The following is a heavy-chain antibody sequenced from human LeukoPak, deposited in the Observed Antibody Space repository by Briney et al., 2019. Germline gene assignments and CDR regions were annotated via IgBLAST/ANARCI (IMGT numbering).Heavy chain of an antibody. V-gene: IGHV4-59*08. D-gene: IGHD6-19*01. J-gene: IGHJ4*02. CDR1: GGSISSYY. CDR3: ARHAQIGVAGPVDY. Sequence: SETLSLTCTVSGGSISSYYWSWIRQPPGKGLEWIGYIYYSGSTNYNPSLKSRVTISVDTSKNQFSLKLSSVTAADTAVYYCARHAQIGVAGPVDYWGQGTLVTVSS. CDR2: IYYSGST.